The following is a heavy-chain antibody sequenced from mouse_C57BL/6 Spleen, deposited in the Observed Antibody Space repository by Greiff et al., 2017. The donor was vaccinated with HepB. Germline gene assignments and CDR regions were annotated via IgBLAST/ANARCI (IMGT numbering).Heavy chain of an antibody. Sequence: EVHLVESGEGLVKPGGSLKLSCAASGFTFSSYAMSWVRQTPEKRLEWVAYISSGGDYINYADTVKGRFTISRDNARNTLYLQMSSLKSEDTAMYYCTRVYYGSSYVDYFDYWGQGTTLTVSS. J-gene: IGHJ2*01. CDR2: ISSGGDYI. V-gene: IGHV5-9-1*02. D-gene: IGHD1-1*01. CDR1: GFTFSSYA. CDR3: TRVYYGSSYVDYFDY.